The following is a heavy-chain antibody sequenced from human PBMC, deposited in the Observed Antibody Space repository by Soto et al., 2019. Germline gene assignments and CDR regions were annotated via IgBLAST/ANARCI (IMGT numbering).Heavy chain of an antibody. CDR3: ARGRGYSYGLDP. V-gene: IGHV4-30-4*01. J-gene: IGHJ5*02. CDR2: ISYSGTT. D-gene: IGHD5-18*01. CDR1: GYSISSINNY. Sequence: TSETQSLTCPVSGYSISSINNYWSWIRQPPGEGLEWIGFISYSGTTSYSPSLKSRVAISLDTSKNRFSLSLNFVTAADTAVYYCARGRGYSYGLDPWGQGSLVTVSS.